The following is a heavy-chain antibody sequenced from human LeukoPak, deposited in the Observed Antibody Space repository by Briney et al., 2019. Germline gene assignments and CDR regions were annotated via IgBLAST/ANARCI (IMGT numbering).Heavy chain of an antibody. J-gene: IGHJ4*02. D-gene: IGHD3-10*01. CDR1: GGSISSGGYY. V-gene: IGHV4-31*03. CDR3: ARNSGGLVPRQYYFDY. CDR2: IYYSGST. Sequence: SQTLSLTCTVSGGSISSGGYYWSWIRQHPGKGLEWIGYIYYSGSTYYNPSLKSRVTISVDTSKNQFSLKLSSVTAADTAVYYCARNSGGLVPRQYYFDYWGQGTLVTVSS.